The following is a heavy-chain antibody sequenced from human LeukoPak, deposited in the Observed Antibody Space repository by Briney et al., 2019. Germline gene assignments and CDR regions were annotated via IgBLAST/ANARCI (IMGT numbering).Heavy chain of an antibody. V-gene: IGHV1-18*01. J-gene: IGHJ5*02. D-gene: IGHD6-19*01. Sequence: ASVKVSCKASGYTFTSYGISWVRQAPGQGLEWMGGISAYNGNTNYAQKLQGRVTMTTDTSTSTAYMELRSLRSDDTAVYYCARDKAQWLAYNWFDPWGQGTLVTVSS. CDR2: ISAYNGNT. CDR1: GYTFTSYG. CDR3: ARDKAQWLAYNWFDP.